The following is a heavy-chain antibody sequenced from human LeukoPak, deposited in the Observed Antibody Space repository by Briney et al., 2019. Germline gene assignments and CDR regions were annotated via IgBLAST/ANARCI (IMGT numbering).Heavy chain of an antibody. Sequence: GASVKVSCKASGYTFTGYYMHWVRQAPGQGLEWMGWINPNSGGTNYAQKFQGRVTMTRDTSISTAYMELSRLRSDDTAVYYCARPISYDSSGWPKPFDYWGQGTLVTVSS. V-gene: IGHV1-2*02. CDR2: INPNSGGT. CDR1: GYTFTGYY. CDR3: ARPISYDSSGWPKPFDY. J-gene: IGHJ4*02. D-gene: IGHD3-22*01.